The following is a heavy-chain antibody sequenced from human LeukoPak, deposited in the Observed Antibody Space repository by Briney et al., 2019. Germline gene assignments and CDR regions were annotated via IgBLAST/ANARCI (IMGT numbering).Heavy chain of an antibody. CDR1: GFTFTTYS. CDR2: IFPSGGEI. CDR3: ATYRQVLLPFES. J-gene: IGHJ4*02. Sequence: GGSLRLSCEASGFTFTTYSMTWVRQPPGKGLEWVSSIFPSGGEIHYADSVRGRFTISRDNSKSTLSLQMNSLRAEDTAIYYCATYRQVLLPFESWGQGTLVTVSS. V-gene: IGHV3-23*01. D-gene: IGHD2-8*02.